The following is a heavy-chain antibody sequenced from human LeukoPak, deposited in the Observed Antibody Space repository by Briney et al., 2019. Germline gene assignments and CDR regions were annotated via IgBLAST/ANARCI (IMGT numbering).Heavy chain of an antibody. CDR2: IRYDGSDK. V-gene: IGHV3-30*02. CDR1: GFTFSSYG. CDR3: XXXXXXXXXXXXXXXXXXYFXX. J-gene: IGHJ4*02. Sequence: GGSLRLSCAASGFTFSSYGMHWVRQAPGKGLEWVAFIRYDGSDKYYAESVKGRFTISRDNPKNTLYLQMNSLRPEDTAVYYXXXXXXXXXXXXXXXXXXXYFXXXXQXTLVTVXS.